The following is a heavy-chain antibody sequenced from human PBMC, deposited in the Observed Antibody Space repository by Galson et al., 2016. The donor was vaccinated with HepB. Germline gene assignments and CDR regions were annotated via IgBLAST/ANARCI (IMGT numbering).Heavy chain of an antibody. Sequence: SVKVSCKASGGIFNSCGITWVRQAPGQGLEWMGGIIAIFGTANYAQKFQGRVTITADESTSTVYMELSSLRSEDTAVYYCARASGYHYASWFDPWGQGTLVTVSS. J-gene: IGHJ5*02. CDR3: ARASGYHYASWFDP. CDR1: GGIFNSCG. CDR2: IIAIFGTA. V-gene: IGHV1-69*13. D-gene: IGHD3-16*01.